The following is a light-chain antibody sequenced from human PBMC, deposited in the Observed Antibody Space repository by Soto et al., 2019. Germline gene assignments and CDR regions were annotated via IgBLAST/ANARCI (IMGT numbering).Light chain of an antibody. Sequence: DIQVTQCPSTLSAPVGDRVTITCRASQSISSWLAWYQQKPGKAPKLLIYKASSLESGVPSRFSGSGSGTEFTLTISSLQPDDFATYYCQQYNSYWTFGQGSNVDIK. CDR2: KAS. J-gene: IGKJ1*01. V-gene: IGKV1-5*03. CDR1: QSISSW. CDR3: QQYNSYWT.